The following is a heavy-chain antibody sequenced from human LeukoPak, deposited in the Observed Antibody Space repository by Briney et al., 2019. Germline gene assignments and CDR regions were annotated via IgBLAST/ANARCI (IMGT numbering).Heavy chain of an antibody. CDR3: ARDVGVPAAIRGDYYYMDV. V-gene: IGHV4-59*01. Sequence: SETLSLTCAVYGGSFSGYYWSWIRQPPGKGLEWIGYIYYSGSTNYNPSLKSRVTISVDTSKNQFSLKLSSVTAADTAVYYCARDVGVPAAIRGDYYYMDVWGKGTTVTVSS. J-gene: IGHJ6*03. CDR2: IYYSGST. D-gene: IGHD2-2*02. CDR1: GGSFSGYY.